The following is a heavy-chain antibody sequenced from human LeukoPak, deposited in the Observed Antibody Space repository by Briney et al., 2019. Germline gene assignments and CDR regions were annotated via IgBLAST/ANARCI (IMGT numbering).Heavy chain of an antibody. D-gene: IGHD4-11*01. V-gene: IGHV3-21*01. J-gene: IGHJ4*02. CDR3: ARDWTTVGPFDY. CDR1: EFTLSSYS. CDR2: ISSSSSYK. Sequence: GGSLRLSCAASEFTLSSYSMNWVRQAPGKGLEWVSSISSSSSYKYYADSVKGRFTISRDNAKNSLYLQMNSLRAEDTAVYYCARDWTTVGPFDYWGQGTLVTVSS.